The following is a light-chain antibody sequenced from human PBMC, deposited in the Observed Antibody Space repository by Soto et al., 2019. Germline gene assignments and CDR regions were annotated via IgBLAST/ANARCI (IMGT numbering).Light chain of an antibody. CDR2: DAS. Sequence: EIVLTQSPATLSLSPGERATLSCRASQSVSSYLAWYPQKPGQAPRLLIYDASNRATGIPARFSRSGSGTDFTLTISSLEPDAFAVYYCHQRSNWPPYSFGKRTKLEIK. J-gene: IGKJ2*03. V-gene: IGKV3-11*01. CDR3: HQRSNWPPYS. CDR1: QSVSSY.